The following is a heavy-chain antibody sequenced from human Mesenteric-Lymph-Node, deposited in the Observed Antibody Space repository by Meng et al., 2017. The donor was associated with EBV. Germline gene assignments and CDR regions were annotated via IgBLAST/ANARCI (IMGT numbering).Heavy chain of an antibody. CDR2: IWYDGSNQ. D-gene: IGHD6-13*01. CDR3: ATEVNSWSLDY. CDR1: GFTFSSYG. Sequence: QVQVGESGGGVVQPGRSLRLSCAASGFTFSSYGMHWVRQVPGKGLEWVAVIWYDGSNQYYADSVKGRFTISRDNSKNTLYLQMNSLRAEDTAVYYCATEVNSWSLDYWGQGTLVTVSS. V-gene: IGHV3-33*01. J-gene: IGHJ4*02.